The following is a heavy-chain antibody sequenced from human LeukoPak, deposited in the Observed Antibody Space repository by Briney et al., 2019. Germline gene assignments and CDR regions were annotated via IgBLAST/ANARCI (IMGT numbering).Heavy chain of an antibody. CDR2: IYTSGST. J-gene: IGHJ2*01. V-gene: IGHV4-4*09. CDR1: GGSISSYY. Sequence: PSETLSLTCTVSGGSISSYYWSWIRQPPGKGLEWIGYIYTSGSTNYNPSLKSRVTISVDTSKNQFSLKLSSVTAADTAVYYCARSFPDYGGNSHWYFDLWGRGTLVTVSS. D-gene: IGHD4-23*01. CDR3: ARSFPDYGGNSHWYFDL.